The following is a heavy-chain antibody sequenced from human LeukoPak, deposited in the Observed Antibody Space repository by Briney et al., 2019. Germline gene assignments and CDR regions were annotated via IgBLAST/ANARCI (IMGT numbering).Heavy chain of an antibody. Sequence: GGSLRLSCAASGFTFSNYWMHWVRQAPGKGLVWVSRINRDGRSTNYADSVKGRFTISRDNAKNTLYLQMNSLKVEDTAVYYCVIFRSYYDNNGRNHWGQGTLVTVST. CDR1: GFTFSNYW. V-gene: IGHV3-74*01. CDR2: INRDGRST. D-gene: IGHD3-22*01. CDR3: VIFRSYYDNNGRNH. J-gene: IGHJ5*02.